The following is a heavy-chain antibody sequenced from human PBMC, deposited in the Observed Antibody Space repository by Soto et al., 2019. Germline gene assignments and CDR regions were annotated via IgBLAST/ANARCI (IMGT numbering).Heavy chain of an antibody. CDR3: ARGYDYAWGSFRYYFDY. CDR1: GYTFTSYY. J-gene: IGHJ4*02. CDR2: INRSGGST. D-gene: IGHD3-16*02. Sequence: QVQLVQSGAEVKKPGASVKVSCKASGYTFTSYYMHWVRRAPGQGLEWMGIINRSGGSTSYAQKFQGRVTMTRDTSTSTVYMELSSLRSEDTAVYYCARGYDYAWGSFRYYFDYWGQGTQVTVSS. V-gene: IGHV1-46*03.